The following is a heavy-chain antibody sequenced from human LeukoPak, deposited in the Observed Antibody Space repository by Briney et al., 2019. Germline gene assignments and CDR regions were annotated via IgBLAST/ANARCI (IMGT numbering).Heavy chain of an antibody. Sequence: SETLSLACTVSGVSVSSGSYYWSWIRQPPGKGLEWIGYIYYSGSTNYNPSLKSRVTISVDTSKNQFSLKLSSVTAADTAVYYCATSIAAAGTPDLDYWGQGTLVTVSS. CDR3: ATSIAAAGTPDLDY. J-gene: IGHJ4*02. V-gene: IGHV4-61*01. CDR2: IYYSGST. CDR1: GVSVSSGSYY. D-gene: IGHD6-13*01.